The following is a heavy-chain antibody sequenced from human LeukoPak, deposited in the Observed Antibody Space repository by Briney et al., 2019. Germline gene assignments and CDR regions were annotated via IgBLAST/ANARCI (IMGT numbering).Heavy chain of an antibody. CDR2: IYYSGST. J-gene: IGHJ4*02. CDR1: GGSISSYY. Sequence: SETLSLTCTVSGGSISSYYWSWIRQPPGKGLEWIGYIYYSGSTNYNPSLKSRVTISVDTSKNQFSLKLSSVTAADTAAYYCARGTLYYFDCWGQGTLVTVSS. CDR3: ARGTLYYFDC. V-gene: IGHV4-59*01. D-gene: IGHD1-7*01.